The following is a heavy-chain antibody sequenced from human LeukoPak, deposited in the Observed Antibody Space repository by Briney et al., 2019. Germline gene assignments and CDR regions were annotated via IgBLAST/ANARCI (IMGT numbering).Heavy chain of an antibody. CDR1: GYTFTSLW. CDR3: ARTVEPTLLAFDF. Sequence: GESLEIPCRGIGYTFTSLWFSWSRQLPGKGLEWMGIIYPGESDTRYSPSFQGQVTISADKSSNTDYLQWTSLKASDTAIYYCARTVEPTLLAFDFWGQGTLVTVSS. J-gene: IGHJ4*02. CDR2: IYPGESDT. V-gene: IGHV5-51*01. D-gene: IGHD3/OR15-3a*01.